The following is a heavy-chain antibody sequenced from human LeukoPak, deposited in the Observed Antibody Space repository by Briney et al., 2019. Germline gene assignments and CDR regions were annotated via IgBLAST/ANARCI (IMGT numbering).Heavy chain of an antibody. Sequence: ASVKVSCKASGYTFTGYYMHWVRQAPGQGLEWMGWINPSSGGTNYAQKFQGRVTMIRDTSISTAYMELSRLRSDDTAVYYCARVVVVAATRAFDYWGQGTLVTVSS. J-gene: IGHJ4*02. CDR2: INPSSGGT. V-gene: IGHV1-2*02. CDR3: ARVVVVAATRAFDY. D-gene: IGHD2-15*01. CDR1: GYTFTGYY.